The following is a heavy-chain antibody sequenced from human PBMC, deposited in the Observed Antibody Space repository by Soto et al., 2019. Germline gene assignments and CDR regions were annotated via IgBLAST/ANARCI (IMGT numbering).Heavy chain of an antibody. CDR1: GDSISSGTSY. Sequence: SETLSLTCSVSGDSISSGTSYWGWVRQPPGKGLEWIGSTYYSGSSHYNPSLKSRVTISVDTSKNQFSLKLSSVTAADTAVYYCARAGYCSGGSCYKDAFDIWGQGTMVTVSS. CDR2: TYYSGSS. V-gene: IGHV4-39*07. D-gene: IGHD2-15*01. J-gene: IGHJ3*02. CDR3: ARAGYCSGGSCYKDAFDI.